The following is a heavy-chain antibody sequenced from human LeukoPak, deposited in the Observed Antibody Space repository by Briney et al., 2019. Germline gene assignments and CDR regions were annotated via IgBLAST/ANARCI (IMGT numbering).Heavy chain of an antibody. CDR2: ISGSGGST. CDR3: ARVLRYCSSTSCYGWFDP. Sequence: GGSLRLSCAASGFTFSSYAMSWVRQAPGKGLEWVSAISGSGGSTYYADSVKGRFTISRDNSKNTLYLQMNSLRAEDTAVYYCARVLRYCSSTSCYGWFDPWGQGTLVTVSS. V-gene: IGHV3-23*01. D-gene: IGHD2-2*01. CDR1: GFTFSSYA. J-gene: IGHJ5*02.